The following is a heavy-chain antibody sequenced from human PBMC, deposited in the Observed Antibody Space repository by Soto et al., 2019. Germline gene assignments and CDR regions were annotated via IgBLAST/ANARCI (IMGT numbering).Heavy chain of an antibody. CDR3: ARDKDIVATIFSSAYYYYMDV. D-gene: IGHD5-12*01. Sequence: QVQLQQWGAGLLKPSETLSLTCAVYGGSFSGYYWSWIRQPPGKGLEWIGEINHSGSTNYNPSLKSPGTTSVDTSKNQFALKLSSVTAADTAVYYCARDKDIVATIFSSAYYYYMDVWGKGTTVTVSS. CDR1: GGSFSGYY. CDR2: INHSGST. J-gene: IGHJ6*03. V-gene: IGHV4-34*01.